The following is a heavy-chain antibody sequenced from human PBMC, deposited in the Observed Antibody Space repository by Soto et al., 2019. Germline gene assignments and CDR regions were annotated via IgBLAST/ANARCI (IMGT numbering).Heavy chain of an antibody. CDR3: AKDQKGYGDYGPIYYYSYGMDV. J-gene: IGHJ6*02. D-gene: IGHD4-17*01. Sequence: QVQLVESGGGVVQPGRSLRLSCAASGFTFSSYGMHWVRQAPGKGLEWVAVISYDGSNKYYADSVKGRFTISRDNYKNKLYLQMNRLRAEDTAVYYCAKDQKGYGDYGPIYYYSYGMDVWGQGTTVTVSS. V-gene: IGHV3-30*18. CDR1: GFTFSSYG. CDR2: ISYDGSNK.